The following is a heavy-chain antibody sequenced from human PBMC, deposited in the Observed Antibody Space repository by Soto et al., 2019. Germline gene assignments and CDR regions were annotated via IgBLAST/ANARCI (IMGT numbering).Heavy chain of an antibody. CDR1: GYTFTGYY. Sequence: ASVKVSCKASGYTFTGYYMHWVRQAPGQGLEWMGWINPNSGGTNYAQKFQGWVTMTRDTSISTAYMELSRLRSDDTAVYYCARAKKGYSLYGMDVWGQGTTVTVSS. D-gene: IGHD6-13*01. V-gene: IGHV1-2*04. CDR3: ARAKKGYSLYGMDV. J-gene: IGHJ6*02. CDR2: INPNSGGT.